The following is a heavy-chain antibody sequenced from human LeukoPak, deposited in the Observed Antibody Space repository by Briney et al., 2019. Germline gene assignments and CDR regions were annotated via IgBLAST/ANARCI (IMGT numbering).Heavy chain of an antibody. CDR3: ARENWTNDF. CDR1: GFTFTTYY. CDR2: INQDGGTK. J-gene: IGHJ4*02. V-gene: IGHV3-7*01. D-gene: IGHD1/OR15-1a*01. Sequence: GGSLRLSCAASGFTFTTYYMSWVRQAPGKGLEWVANINQDGGTKYYVDSVKGRFTISRDNAISSVVLQMNSLRAEDTAVYYCARENWTNDFWGQGTLVTVSS.